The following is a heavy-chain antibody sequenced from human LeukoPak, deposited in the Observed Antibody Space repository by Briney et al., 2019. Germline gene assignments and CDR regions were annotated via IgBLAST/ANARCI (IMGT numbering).Heavy chain of an antibody. V-gene: IGHV3-7*01. Sequence: GGSLRLSCAASGFTFSSRWMSWVRQAPGKGLEWVANIKRDGSGEYYVDSVKGRFTISRDNAKNSLYLQMNSLRAEDTAVYYCASLLGDKTIFDYWGQGTLVTVSS. J-gene: IGHJ4*02. CDR2: IKRDGSGE. D-gene: IGHD1-26*01. CDR1: GFTFSSRW. CDR3: ASLLGDKTIFDY.